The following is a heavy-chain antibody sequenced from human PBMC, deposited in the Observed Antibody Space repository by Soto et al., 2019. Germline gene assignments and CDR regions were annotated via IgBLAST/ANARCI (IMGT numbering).Heavy chain of an antibody. CDR1: GFTFSSYW. V-gene: IGHV3-74*01. CDR3: ARDSFSSGYYGYYGMDV. Sequence: VGSLRLSCAASGFTFSSYWMHWVRQAPGKGLVWVSRINSDGSSTSYADSVKGRFTISRDNAKNTLYLQMNSLRAEDTAVYYCARDSFSSGYYGYYGMDVWGQGTTVTVSS. D-gene: IGHD3-22*01. CDR2: INSDGSST. J-gene: IGHJ6*02.